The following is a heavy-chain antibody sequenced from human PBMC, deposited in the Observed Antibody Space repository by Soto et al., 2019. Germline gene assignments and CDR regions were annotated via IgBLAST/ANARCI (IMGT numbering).Heavy chain of an antibody. CDR2: IKQDESEK. V-gene: IGHV3-7*01. Sequence: GGSLRLSCAASGFTFSSYWMSWVRQAPGKGLEWVANIKQDESEKYYVDSVKGRFTISRDNAKNSLYLQMNSLRAEDTAVYYCAREEYSSSFHYYYYYMDGWGTGTTVTVSS. CDR1: GFTFSSYW. J-gene: IGHJ6*03. CDR3: AREEYSSSFHYYYYYMDG. D-gene: IGHD6-6*01.